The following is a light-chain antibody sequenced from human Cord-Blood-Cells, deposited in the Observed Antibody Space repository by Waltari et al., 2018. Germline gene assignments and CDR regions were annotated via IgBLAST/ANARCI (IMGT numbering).Light chain of an antibody. CDR3: QAWDSSTYV. V-gene: IGLV3-1*01. Sequence: SYELTQPPSVSVSPGQTDSITCSGDKLGDNYACWYQQKPGQPPVLAIYQDSKRPSGIPERFAGSNSGNTATLTISGTQAMDEADYYCQAWDSSTYVFGTGTKVTVL. CDR2: QDS. J-gene: IGLJ1*01. CDR1: KLGDNY.